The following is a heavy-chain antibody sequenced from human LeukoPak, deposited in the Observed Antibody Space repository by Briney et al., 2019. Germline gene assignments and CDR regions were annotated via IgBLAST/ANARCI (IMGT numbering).Heavy chain of an antibody. CDR2: ISGSGGST. Sequence: GGSLRLSCAASGFTFNTHAMSWVRQAPGKGLEWVSIISGSGGSTYYADSVKGRFATSRDNSKNTLYLQVNSLRAEDTAVYYCAKNVALYCGGGDCYADSWGQGTLVTVSS. V-gene: IGHV3-23*01. D-gene: IGHD2-21*02. CDR3: AKNVALYCGGGDCYADS. CDR1: GFTFNTHA. J-gene: IGHJ4*02.